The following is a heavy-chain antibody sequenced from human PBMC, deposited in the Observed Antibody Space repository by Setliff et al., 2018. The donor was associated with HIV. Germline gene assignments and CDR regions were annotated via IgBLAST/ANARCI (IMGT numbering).Heavy chain of an antibody. CDR2: ITSGGST. CDR1: GFIFSSYA. J-gene: IGHJ4*02. D-gene: IGHD5-18*01. Sequence: LRLSCAASGFIFSSYAMSWVRQTPEKGLEWVSIITSGGSTYYADSAKGRFIISRDNSQNTLYLQMNSLRADDTAIYYCAKGFRPVDTALVSGPTYWGQGIRVTVSS. V-gene: IGHV3-23*01. CDR3: AKGFRPVDTALVSGPTY.